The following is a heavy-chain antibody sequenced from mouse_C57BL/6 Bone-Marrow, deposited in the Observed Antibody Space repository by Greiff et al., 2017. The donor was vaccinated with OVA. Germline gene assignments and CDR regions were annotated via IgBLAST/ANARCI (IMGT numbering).Heavy chain of an antibody. CDR2: IDPETGGT. D-gene: IGHD1-1*01. J-gene: IGHJ1*03. CDR3: TRRSFYYGSSDWYFDV. Sequence: QVQLQQSGAELVRPGASVTLSCKASGYTFTDYEMHWVKQTPVHGLEWIGAIDPETGGTAYNQKFKGKAILTADKSSSTAYMELRSLTSEDSAVYYWTRRSFYYGSSDWYFDVWGTGTTVTVSS. CDR1: GYTFTDYE. V-gene: IGHV1-15*01.